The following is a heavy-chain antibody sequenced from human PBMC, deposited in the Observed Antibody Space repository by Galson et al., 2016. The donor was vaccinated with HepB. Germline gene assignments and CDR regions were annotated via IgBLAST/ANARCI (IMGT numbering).Heavy chain of an antibody. CDR3: AKRHEYCPPVGCSVDY. V-gene: IGHV3-30*18. CDR1: GFTFSNRG. J-gene: IGHJ4*02. CDR2: DSVHGGRK. D-gene: IGHD3-10*02. Sequence: SLRLSCAASGFTFSNRGMHWVRQAPGKGLEWVAADSVHGGRKFYADSVKGRFIISRDSANNMLFLQMTSLRADDTAVYYCAKRHEYCPPVGCSVDYWGQGTLVSVSS.